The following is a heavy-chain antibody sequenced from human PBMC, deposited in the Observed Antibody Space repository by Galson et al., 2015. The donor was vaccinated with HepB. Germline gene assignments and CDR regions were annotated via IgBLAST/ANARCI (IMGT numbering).Heavy chain of an antibody. D-gene: IGHD3-22*01. Sequence: SLRLSCAASGFTFSSYSMNWVRQAPGKGLEWVSSISSSSSYIYYADSVKGRFTISRDNAKNSLYLQMYSLRAEDTAVYYCARVGGGDSSGYYYFDYWGQGTLVTVSS. J-gene: IGHJ4*02. CDR2: ISSSSSYI. V-gene: IGHV3-21*01. CDR3: ARVGGGDSSGYYYFDY. CDR1: GFTFSSYS.